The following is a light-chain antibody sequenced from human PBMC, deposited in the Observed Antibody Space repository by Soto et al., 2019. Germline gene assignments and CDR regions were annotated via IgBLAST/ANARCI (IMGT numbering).Light chain of an antibody. V-gene: IGLV1-40*01. CDR2: GNN. J-gene: IGLJ1*01. Sequence: QSVLTQPPSVSGAPGQRVTISCTGSNSNIGAGYDVHWYQQLPGIAPKLLIYGNNIRPSGVPDRFSGSKSGTSASLTITGLQAEDEADYYCCSYTTSSTYVFGTGTKLTVL. CDR1: NSNIGAGYD. CDR3: CSYTTSSTYV.